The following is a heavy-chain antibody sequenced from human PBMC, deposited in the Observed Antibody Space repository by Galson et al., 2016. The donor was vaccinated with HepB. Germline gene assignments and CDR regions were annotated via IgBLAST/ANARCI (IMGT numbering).Heavy chain of an antibody. D-gene: IGHD3-16*01. Sequence: SLRLSCAASGFRFSSFWMSWVRQAPGKGLEWVANRNQDGGEQYYVDSVRGRFTISRDNAQNSLFLQMDSQRGEDTAVYYCVRERDGRFFDYWGQGTLVTVSS. CDR2: RNQDGGEQ. J-gene: IGHJ4*02. V-gene: IGHV3-7*01. CDR3: VRERDGRFFDY. CDR1: GFRFSSFW.